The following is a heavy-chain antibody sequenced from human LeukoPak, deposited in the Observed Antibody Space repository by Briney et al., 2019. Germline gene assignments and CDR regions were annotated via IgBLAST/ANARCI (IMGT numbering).Heavy chain of an antibody. D-gene: IGHD1-26*01. CDR3: AKEDSVGGFFDS. V-gene: IGHV3-30*18. CDR1: GFTFSTFG. CDR2: ILYDGSYK. Sequence: GALRLSCAASGFTFSTFGMHWVRQAPGKGLEWVATILYDGSYKYYADSVKGRFTISRDNSRNTLYLQMNSLRAEDTAVYYCAKEDSVGGFFDSWGQGTLVTVSS. J-gene: IGHJ4*02.